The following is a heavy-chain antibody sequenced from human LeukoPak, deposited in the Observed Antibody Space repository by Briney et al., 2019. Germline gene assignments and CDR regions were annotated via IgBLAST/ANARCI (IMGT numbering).Heavy chain of an antibody. V-gene: IGHV1-18*01. D-gene: IGHD6-13*01. J-gene: IGHJ1*01. CDR2: ISTYNGKT. Sequence: ASVKVSCKASGYTFSSYGISWVRQAPGQGLEWMGWISTYNGKTTYAQKLQGRVTMTTDTSTSTAYMELRSLRSDDTAVYYCARSAKTAAADSRYFQHWGQGTLGTVSS. CDR1: GYTFSSYG. CDR3: ARSAKTAAADSRYFQH.